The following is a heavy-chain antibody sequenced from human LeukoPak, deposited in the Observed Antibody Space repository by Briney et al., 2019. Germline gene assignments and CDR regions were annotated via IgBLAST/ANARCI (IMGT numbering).Heavy chain of an antibody. D-gene: IGHD4-17*01. J-gene: IGHJ3*02. CDR2: INHSGST. Sequence: SETLSLTCAVYGGSFSGYYWSWIRQPPGKGLEWIGEINHSGSTNYNPSLKSRVTISVDTSKNQFSLKLSSVTAADTAVYSSATGPIRMTTVTNTQKYQPLLYPVTDEGIDIWGQGTMVTVSS. CDR3: ATGPIRMTTVTNTQKYQPLLYPVTDEGIDI. V-gene: IGHV4-34*01. CDR1: GGSFSGYY.